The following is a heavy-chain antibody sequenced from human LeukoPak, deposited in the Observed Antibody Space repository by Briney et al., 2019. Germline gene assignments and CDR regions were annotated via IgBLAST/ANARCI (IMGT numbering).Heavy chain of an antibody. CDR1: GFTFSSYS. J-gene: IGHJ4*02. CDR3: ARGPAAGTIFDY. D-gene: IGHD6-13*01. V-gene: IGHV3-48*01. Sequence: GGSLRLSCAASGFTFSSYSMNWVRQAPGKGLEWVSYISSSSTIYYADSVKGRFTISRDNAKNSLYLQMNSLRAEDTAVYYCARGPAAGTIFDYWGQGTLVTVSS. CDR2: ISSSSTI.